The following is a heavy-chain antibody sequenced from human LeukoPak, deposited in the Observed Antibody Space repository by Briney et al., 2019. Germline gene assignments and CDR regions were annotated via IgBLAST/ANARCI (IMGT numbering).Heavy chain of an antibody. V-gene: IGHV3-74*01. CDR3: ARDRGGQGPTTFHI. Sequence: GGSLRLSCAASGFSFSGSCMHWVRQVPGKGLVWVSNFSSDGRATIYTDCVRGRFTISRENAKITVYLQMVSSRAEDTAVYYCARDRGGQGPTTFHIWGQGTMVTVSS. D-gene: IGHD3-16*01. CDR2: FSSDGRAT. J-gene: IGHJ3*02. CDR1: GFSFSGSC.